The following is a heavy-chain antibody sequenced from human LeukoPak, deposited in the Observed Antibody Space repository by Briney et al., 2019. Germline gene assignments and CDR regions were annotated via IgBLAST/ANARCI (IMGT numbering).Heavy chain of an antibody. CDR2: INGDGRNI. CDR3: TRDLMDYDLSTGLHHYYMDV. J-gene: IGHJ6*02. CDR1: GFTFSSYW. D-gene: IGHD3-9*01. V-gene: IGHV3-74*01. Sequence: GXXLRXSWXASGFTFSSYWMQWVRQDPRKGLVWVSRINGDGRNIDYADSVRGRFTISRDNAKTTLYLQMNTLRVEDTAVYYCTRDLMDYDLSTGLHHYYMDVWGQGTTVTVSS.